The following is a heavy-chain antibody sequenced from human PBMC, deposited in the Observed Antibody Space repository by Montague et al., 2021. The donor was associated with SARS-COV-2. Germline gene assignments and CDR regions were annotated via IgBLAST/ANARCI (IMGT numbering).Heavy chain of an antibody. D-gene: IGHD5/OR15-5a*01. CDR2: TYYRSKWYT. V-gene: IGHV6-1*01. Sequence: CAISGDSVSSKSAAWNWIRQSPSRGLEWLGRTYYRSKWYTDYAVSVRSRITVNSDTSKNQVSLHLTPVTPDDTAVYFCARDLGISLSTGRVDAFDVWGQGTMVTVSS. CDR3: ARDLGISLSTGRVDAFDV. CDR1: GDSVSSKSAA. J-gene: IGHJ3*01.